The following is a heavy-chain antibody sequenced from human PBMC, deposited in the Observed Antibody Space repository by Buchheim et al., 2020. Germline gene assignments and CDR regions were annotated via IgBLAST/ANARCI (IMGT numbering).Heavy chain of an antibody. CDR2: TSSSSSTI. Sequence: EVQLVESGGGLVQPGGSLRISCAASGFTFSGFSMNWVRQAPGKGLEWVSYTSSSSSTIYYADSVKGRFAISRANAKSSLFLQMNSLRAEDTAVYYCARVRLVPAANYYAMDVWGQGTT. CDR3: ARVRLVPAANYYAMDV. D-gene: IGHD2-2*01. V-gene: IGHV3-48*01. CDR1: GFTFSGFS. J-gene: IGHJ6*02.